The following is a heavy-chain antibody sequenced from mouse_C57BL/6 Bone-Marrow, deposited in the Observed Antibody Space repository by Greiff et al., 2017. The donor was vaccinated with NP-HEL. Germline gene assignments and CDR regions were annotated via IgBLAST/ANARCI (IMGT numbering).Heavy chain of an antibody. J-gene: IGHJ1*03. CDR2: ISYDGSN. V-gene: IGHV3-6*01. Sequence: EVKLQESGPGLVKPSQSLSLTCSVTGYSITSGYYWNWIRQFPGNKLEWMGYISYDGSNNYNPSLKNRISITRDTSKNQFFLKLNSVTTEDTATYYGARKGYFDVWGTGTTVTVSS. CDR1: GYSITSGYY. CDR3: ARKGYFDV.